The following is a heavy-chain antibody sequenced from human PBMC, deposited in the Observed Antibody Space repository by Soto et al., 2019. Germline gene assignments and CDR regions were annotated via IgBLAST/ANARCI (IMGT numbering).Heavy chain of an antibody. D-gene: IGHD3-22*01. CDR1: GYSFASYW. V-gene: IGHV5-10-1*03. Sequence: EVRLEQSGAEVKKSGESLTISCKGSGYSFASYWITWVRQKPGKGLEWMGRIDPRDSQTYYSPSFRGHVTISVTKSITTVYLQWSSLRASDTAMYYCARQIYDSDTGPNFQYYFDAWGQGTPVTVSS. CDR2: IDPRDSQT. J-gene: IGHJ4*02. CDR3: ARQIYDSDTGPNFQYYFDA.